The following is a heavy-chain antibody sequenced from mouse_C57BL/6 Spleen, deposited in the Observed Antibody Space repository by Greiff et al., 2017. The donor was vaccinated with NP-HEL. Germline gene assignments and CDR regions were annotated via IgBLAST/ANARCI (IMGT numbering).Heavy chain of an antibody. V-gene: IGHV5-4*01. CDR2: ISDGGSYT. D-gene: IGHD2-5*01. J-gene: IGHJ3*01. CDR3: AREGVSYSNWFAY. CDR1: GFTFSSYA. Sequence: DVQLQESGGGLVKPGGSLKLSCAASGFTFSSYAMSWVRQTPEKRLEWVATISDGGSYTYYPDNVKGRFTISRDNAKNNLYLQMSHLKSEDTAMYYCAREGVSYSNWFAYWGQGTLVTVSA.